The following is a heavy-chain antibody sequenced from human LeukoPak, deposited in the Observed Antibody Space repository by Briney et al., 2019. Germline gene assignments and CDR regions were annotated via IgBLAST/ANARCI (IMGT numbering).Heavy chain of an antibody. V-gene: IGHV3-23*01. CDR3: GKNRYSGSLSPFDI. CDR1: EFTFTTYA. CDR2: ISGGGGNT. D-gene: IGHD1-26*01. J-gene: IGHJ3*02. Sequence: GGPLRLSCAASEFTFTTYAMSWVRQAPGKGLEWVSAISGGGGNTYYADSVKGRFTISRDNSKNTLYLQMNSLRAEDTAVYYCGKNRYSGSLSPFDIWGQGTMVTVSS.